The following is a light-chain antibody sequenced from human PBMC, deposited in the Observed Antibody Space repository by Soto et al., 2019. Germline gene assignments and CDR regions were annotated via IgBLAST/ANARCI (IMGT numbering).Light chain of an antibody. CDR1: SSNIGGYY. CDR2: RDN. J-gene: IGLJ3*02. CDR3: ATWDDSVSGRV. V-gene: IGLV1-47*01. Sequence: QSVLTQPPSASGTPGQRVTISCSGSSSNIGGYYVSWYQQFPGTAPKLLIYRDNQRPSGVPDRFSGSKSGTSGSLAISGLRSEDEADYYCATWDDSVSGRVFGGGTKLTFL.